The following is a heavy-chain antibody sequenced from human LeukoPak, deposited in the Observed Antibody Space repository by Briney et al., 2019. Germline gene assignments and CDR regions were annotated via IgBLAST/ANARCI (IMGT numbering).Heavy chain of an antibody. CDR1: GYTLTSNY. CDR3: ARVNSGYDYSFYYYYYMDV. V-gene: IGHV1-46*01. J-gene: IGHJ6*03. CDR2: ISPSGGST. D-gene: IGHD5-12*01. Sequence: GASVKVSCKAFGYTLTSNYMHWVRQAPGQGPEWMGVISPSGGSTTYAQKFQGRVTLTRDMSTSTDYLELSSLRSEDTAVYYCARVNSGYDYSFYYYYYMDVWGKGTTVTVSS.